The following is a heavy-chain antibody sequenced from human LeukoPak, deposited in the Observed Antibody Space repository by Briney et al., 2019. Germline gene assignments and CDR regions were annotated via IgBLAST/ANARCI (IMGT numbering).Heavy chain of an antibody. J-gene: IGHJ3*02. CDR1: GFTFSSYS. CDR3: ARGNLGLHI. Sequence: GGSLRLSCAASGFTFSSYSMNWVRQAPGKGLEWVSRINSDGSSTSYADSVKGRFTISRDNAKNTLYLQMNSLRAEDTAVYSCARGNLGLHIWGQGTMVTVSS. V-gene: IGHV3-74*01. D-gene: IGHD3/OR15-3a*01. CDR2: INSDGSST.